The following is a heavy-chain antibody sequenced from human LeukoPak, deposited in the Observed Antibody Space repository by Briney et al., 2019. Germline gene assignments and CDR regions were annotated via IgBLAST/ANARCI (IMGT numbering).Heavy chain of an antibody. CDR3: ARGYCSSTSCYDYIDV. CDR1: GGTFSSYA. CDR2: IIPIFGTA. V-gene: IGHV1-69*05. Sequence: SVTVSYKASGGTFSSYAISWVRQAPGQGLEGMGGIIPIFGTANYEQKFQGRVTITTDESTSTAYMALSSLRSEDTDVYYCARGYCSSTSCYDYIDVWGKGTTVTVSS. D-gene: IGHD2-2*01. J-gene: IGHJ6*03.